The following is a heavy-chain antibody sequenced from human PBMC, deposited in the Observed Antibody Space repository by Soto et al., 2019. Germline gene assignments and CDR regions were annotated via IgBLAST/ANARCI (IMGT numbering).Heavy chain of an antibody. Sequence: SVNGSCKASGGAFGSYAVIWVRQATGQGLEWMGGIIPIFGTANYAQKFQGRVTITADESTSTAYMELSSLRSEDTAVYYCARDFRIAATPYYGMDVWGQGTTVAVS. CDR1: GGAFGSYA. CDR2: IIPIFGTA. CDR3: ARDFRIAATPYYGMDV. D-gene: IGHD6-6*01. V-gene: IGHV1-69*13. J-gene: IGHJ6*02.